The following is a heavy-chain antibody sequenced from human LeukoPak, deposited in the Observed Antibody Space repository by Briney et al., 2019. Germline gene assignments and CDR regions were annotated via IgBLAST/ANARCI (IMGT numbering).Heavy chain of an antibody. Sequence: ASVKVSCKASGYTFTSYGISWVRQAPGQGLEWMGWISAYNGNTNYAQKFQGRVTMTRDTSISTAYMELSRLRSDDTAVYYCARDGPYYGDHDYWGQGTLVTVSS. V-gene: IGHV1-18*01. CDR2: ISAYNGNT. CDR1: GYTFTSYG. J-gene: IGHJ4*02. CDR3: ARDGPYYGDHDY. D-gene: IGHD4-17*01.